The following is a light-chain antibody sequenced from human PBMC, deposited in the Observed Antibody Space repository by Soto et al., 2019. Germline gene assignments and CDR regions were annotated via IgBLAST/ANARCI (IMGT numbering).Light chain of an antibody. CDR1: QSVSSN. CDR2: GAS. CDR3: QQYNNLPPWT. Sequence: EIVMRKSPSTLSVPPGETATLTCRASQSVSSNLAWYQQKPGQAPRLLIYGASTRATGIPARFSGSGSGTEFTLTISSLQSEDFAVYYCQQYNNLPPWTFGQGAKVDI. V-gene: IGKV3-15*01. J-gene: IGKJ1*01.